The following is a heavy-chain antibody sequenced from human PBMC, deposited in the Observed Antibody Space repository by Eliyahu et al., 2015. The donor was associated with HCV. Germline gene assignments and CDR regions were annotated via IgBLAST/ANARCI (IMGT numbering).Heavy chain of an antibody. Sequence: QLQLQESGPGLVRPSETLSLTCTVSGTSINNRSYFWGWIRQPPGKGLEWIGTIYYPASTYRNPSLKSRVTISLDTSKNQFSLKLNSVTGADTAVYYCATYRVDSWRLDYWGQGTLVTVSS. V-gene: IGHV4-39*01. CDR3: ATYRVDSWRLDY. CDR2: IYYPAST. CDR1: GTSINNRSYF. J-gene: IGHJ4*02. D-gene: IGHD6-13*01.